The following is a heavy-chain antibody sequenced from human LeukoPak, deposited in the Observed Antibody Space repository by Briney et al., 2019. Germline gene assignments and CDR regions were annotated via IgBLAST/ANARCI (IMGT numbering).Heavy chain of an antibody. CDR3: ARNYDSSGYYYVY. CDR2: ISSSSSYI. CDR1: GFTFSSYS. D-gene: IGHD3-22*01. Sequence: PGGSPRLSCAASGFTFSSYSMNWVRQAPGKGREWVSSISSSSSYIYYADSVKGRFTISRDNAKNSLYLQMNSLSAEDTAVYYCARNYDSSGYYYVYWGQGTLVTVSS. V-gene: IGHV3-21*01. J-gene: IGHJ4*02.